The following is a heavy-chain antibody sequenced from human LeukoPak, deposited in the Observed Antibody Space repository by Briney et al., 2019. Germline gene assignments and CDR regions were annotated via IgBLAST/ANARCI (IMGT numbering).Heavy chain of an antibody. J-gene: IGHJ5*02. D-gene: IGHD6-19*01. V-gene: IGHV3-48*02. CDR1: GFTFSSYS. CDR2: ISSSGSTI. CDR3: VRDRSGWYGNWFDP. Sequence: GGSLRLSCAASGFTFSSYSMNWVRQAPGKGLEWVSHISSSGSTIYYADSVKGRFTISRDNAKNSLYLQMNSLRDEDTAVYYCVRDRSGWYGNWFDPWGQGTLVTVSS.